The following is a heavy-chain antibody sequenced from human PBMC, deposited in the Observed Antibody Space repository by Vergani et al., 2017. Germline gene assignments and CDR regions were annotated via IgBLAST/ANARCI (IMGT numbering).Heavy chain of an antibody. Sequence: EVQMVESGGGLVKPGGSLRLSCVASGFTFSHYSMNWVRQAPGKGLEWVSSISGSGGSTYYADSVKGRFTISRDNSKNTLYLQMNSLRAEDTAVYYCAKGSTRVVPAAIFDYWGQGTLVTVSS. D-gene: IGHD2-2*01. J-gene: IGHJ4*02. CDR2: ISGSGGST. CDR1: GFTFSHYS. CDR3: AKGSTRVVPAAIFDY. V-gene: IGHV3-23*04.